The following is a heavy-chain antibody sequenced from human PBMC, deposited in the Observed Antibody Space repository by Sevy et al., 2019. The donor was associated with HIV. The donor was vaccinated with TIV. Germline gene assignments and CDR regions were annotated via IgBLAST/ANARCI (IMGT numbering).Heavy chain of an antibody. Sequence: GGSLRLSCAASGFTFSNAWMSWVRQAPGKGLEWVGRIKGKIYDGTIDYAAPVKSRFGISREDSKNTLYLQMNSLKTEDTAVYYCTTASWSQEDYYNYWGQGTLVTVSS. V-gene: IGHV3-15*01. CDR2: IKGKIYDGTI. CDR3: TTASWSQEDYYNY. D-gene: IGHD6-13*01. CDR1: GFTFSNAW. J-gene: IGHJ4*02.